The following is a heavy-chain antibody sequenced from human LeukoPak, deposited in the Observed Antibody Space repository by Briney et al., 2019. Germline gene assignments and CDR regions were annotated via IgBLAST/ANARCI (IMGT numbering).Heavy chain of an antibody. CDR3: ARDMVVGATALDY. CDR2: INPNSGGT. Sequence: ASVKVSCKASGYTFTGYYMHWVRQAPGQGLEWMGWINPNSGGTNYAQKFQGRVTMTRDTSISTAYMELSRLRSDDTAVYYCARDMVVGATALDYWGQGTLVTVSS. J-gene: IGHJ4*02. CDR1: GYTFTGYY. D-gene: IGHD1-26*01. V-gene: IGHV1-2*02.